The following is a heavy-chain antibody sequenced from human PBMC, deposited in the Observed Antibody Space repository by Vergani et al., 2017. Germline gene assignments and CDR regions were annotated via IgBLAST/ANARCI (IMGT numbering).Heavy chain of an antibody. V-gene: IGHV3-30-3*01. CDR3: AREGSSWFTPHIDY. D-gene: IGHD6-13*01. Sequence: QVQLVESGGGVVQPGRSLRLSCAASGFTFSSYAMHWVRQAPGKGLEWVAVISYDGSNKYYADSVKGRFTISRDNSKNTLYLQMNSLRAEDTAVYYCAREGSSWFTPHIDYWGQGTLVTVSS. J-gene: IGHJ4*02. CDR2: ISYDGSNK. CDR1: GFTFSSYA.